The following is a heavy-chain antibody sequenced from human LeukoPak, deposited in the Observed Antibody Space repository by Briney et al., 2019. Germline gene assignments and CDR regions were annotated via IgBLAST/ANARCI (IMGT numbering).Heavy chain of an antibody. J-gene: IGHJ5*02. CDR2: INHSGST. D-gene: IGHD1-7*01. CDR3: ARASAWGITGTYVWFDP. V-gene: IGHV4-34*01. CDR1: GGSFSGYY. Sequence: PSETLSLTCAVYGGSFSGYYWSWIRQPPGKGLEWIGEINHSGSTNYNPSLKSRVTISVDTSKNQFSLKLSSVTAADTAVYYCARASAWGITGTYVWFDPWGQGTLVTVSS.